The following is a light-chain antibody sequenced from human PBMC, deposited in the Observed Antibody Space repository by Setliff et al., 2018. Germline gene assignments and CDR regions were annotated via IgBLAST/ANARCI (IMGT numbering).Light chain of an antibody. V-gene: IGLV2-8*01. CDR1: SSDVGAYNF. Sequence: QSALTQPPSASGSPGQSVTISCTGTSSDVGAYNFVSWYQQHPGKAPKLIIFEVNRRPSGVPDRFSGSKSGNTASLTVSGLQAEDEAYYYCNSYAGSNSGVFGTGTKVT. CDR2: EVN. J-gene: IGLJ1*01. CDR3: NSYAGSNSGV.